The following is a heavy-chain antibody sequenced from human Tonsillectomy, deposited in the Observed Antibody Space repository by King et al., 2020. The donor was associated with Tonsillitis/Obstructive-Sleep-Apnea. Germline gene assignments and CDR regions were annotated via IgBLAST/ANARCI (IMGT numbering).Heavy chain of an antibody. V-gene: IGHV4-4*02. J-gene: IGHJ4*02. CDR3: ASHKPDFWSGFYFDY. CDR2: IYHSGST. Sequence: QLQESGPGLVKPSETLSLTCAVSGGSISSSNWWSWVRQPPGKGLEWIGEIYHSGSTNYNPSLKSRVTISVDKSKKQFSLQLSPVTAADTAVYYCASHKPDFWSGFYFDYWGQGTLVTVSS. D-gene: IGHD3-3*01. CDR1: GGSISSSNW.